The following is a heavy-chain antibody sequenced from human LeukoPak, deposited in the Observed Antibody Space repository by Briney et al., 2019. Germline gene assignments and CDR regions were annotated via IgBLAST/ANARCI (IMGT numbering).Heavy chain of an antibody. V-gene: IGHV1-69*13. Sequence: SVKVSCKASGGTFSSYAISWVRQAPGQGLEWMGGIIPIFGTANYAQKFQGGVTITAGESTSTAYMELSSLRSEDTAVYYCARGPSLLGGNYWGQGTLVTVSS. CDR1: GGTFSSYA. CDR3: ARGPSLLGGNY. CDR2: IIPIFGTA. D-gene: IGHD2-15*01. J-gene: IGHJ4*02.